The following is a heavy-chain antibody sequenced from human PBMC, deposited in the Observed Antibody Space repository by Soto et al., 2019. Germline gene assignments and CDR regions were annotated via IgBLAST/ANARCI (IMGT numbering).Heavy chain of an antibody. CDR1: GFSFSNYG. D-gene: IGHD1-26*01. Sequence: GWSLRLSCAASGFSFSNYGMHWVRQAPGKGLEWVAAISYDGTNKYYGDSVRGRLTISRDNSKNTLYLQISSLRADDTAVYYCAREPSATGPYYADWGQGTLVTVSS. CDR3: AREPSATGPYYAD. CDR2: ISYDGTNK. V-gene: IGHV3-30*03. J-gene: IGHJ4*02.